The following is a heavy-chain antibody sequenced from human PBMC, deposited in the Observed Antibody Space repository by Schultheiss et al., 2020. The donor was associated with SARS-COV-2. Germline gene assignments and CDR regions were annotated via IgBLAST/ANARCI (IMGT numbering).Heavy chain of an antibody. D-gene: IGHD4/OR15-4a*01. Sequence: GSLRLSCALYGGSFSGYSWTWIRQPPGKGLEWIGEISHNGSTKYNPSLESRVAISLDTAKNQFSLKLTSVTAADTAVYYCARENTDYRFVAYWGQGTLVTVSS. CDR3: ARENTDYRFVAY. CDR2: ISHNGST. J-gene: IGHJ4*02. V-gene: IGHV4-34*01. CDR1: GGSFSGYS.